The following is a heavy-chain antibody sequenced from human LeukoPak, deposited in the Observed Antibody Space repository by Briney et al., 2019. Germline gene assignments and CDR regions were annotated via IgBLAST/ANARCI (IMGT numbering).Heavy chain of an antibody. CDR2: IAGSGSSG. Sequence: GGSLRLSCVASGFTFRRYDMNWVRQAPGKGLEWVSYIAGSGSSGDYADSVKGRFTISRDNAKNSLFLQMNSLRVEDTAVYYCAREGSSAWHIDLWGQGTLVTVSS. J-gene: IGHJ5*02. V-gene: IGHV3-48*03. CDR3: AREGSSAWHIDL. D-gene: IGHD3-10*01. CDR1: GFTFRRYD.